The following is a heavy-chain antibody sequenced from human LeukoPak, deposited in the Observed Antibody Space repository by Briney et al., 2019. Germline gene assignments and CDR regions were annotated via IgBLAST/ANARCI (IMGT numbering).Heavy chain of an antibody. V-gene: IGHV4-39*07. J-gene: IGHJ6*03. CDR3: VREVVTHDLYMDV. D-gene: IGHD3-22*01. CDR2: IYYSGST. Sequence: SETLSLTCTVSGGSISSSSYYWGWIRQPPGKGLEWIGSIYYSGSTYCNPSLKSRVTISVDTSKNQISLNLRSVTAADTAVYYCVREVVTHDLYMDVWGKGTTVTVSS. CDR1: GGSISSSSYY.